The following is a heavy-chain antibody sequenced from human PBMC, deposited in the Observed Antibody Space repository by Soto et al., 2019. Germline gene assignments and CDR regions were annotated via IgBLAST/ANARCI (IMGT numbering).Heavy chain of an antibody. V-gene: IGHV3-23*01. CDR1: GLTLRSYA. J-gene: IGHJ5*02. D-gene: IGHD3-16*01. CDR2: ITGRSAVP. CDR3: AKGGPFTGGFDP. Sequence: EGQLLQSGGNLVQPGGSLRLSCAGSGLTLRSYAMTWIRQTPEKGLEWVSTITGRSAVPSYADSVNGRFTVSRDNSKNTLYLQMNSLRPDDTAIYYCAKGGPFTGGFDPWGQGTLVTVSA.